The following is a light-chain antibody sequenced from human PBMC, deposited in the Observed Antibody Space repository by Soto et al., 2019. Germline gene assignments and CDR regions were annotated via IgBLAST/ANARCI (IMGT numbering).Light chain of an antibody. Sequence: EIVLTQSPATLSLSPGERAALSCRASQGIRNYLAWYQQRPGQAPTLLIHDASKRATGIPARFSGSGSGTEFTLTISSLESEDFAVYYCQEGTYWPAFGGGTKVEIK. V-gene: IGKV3-11*01. J-gene: IGKJ4*01. CDR3: QEGTYWPA. CDR2: DAS. CDR1: QGIRNY.